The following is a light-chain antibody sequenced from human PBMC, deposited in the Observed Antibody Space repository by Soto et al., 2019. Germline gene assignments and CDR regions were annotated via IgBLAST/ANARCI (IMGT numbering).Light chain of an antibody. CDR1: SSDVGRYNY. CDR3: SSYAGSNTVV. J-gene: IGLJ2*01. Sequence: QSALTQPPSASGSPGQSVTISCTGTSSDVGRYNYVSWYKQHPGKAPKLMIYEVNLRPSGVPDRFSGSKSDNTASLTVSGLQAEDEADYYCSSYAGSNTVVFGGGTKLTVL. CDR2: EVN. V-gene: IGLV2-8*01.